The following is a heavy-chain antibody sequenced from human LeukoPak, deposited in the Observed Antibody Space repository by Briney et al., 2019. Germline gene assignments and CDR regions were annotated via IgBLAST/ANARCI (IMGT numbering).Heavy chain of an antibody. Sequence: GASVKVSCKASGYTFTSYYMHWVRQAPGQGLEWMGTINPSGGSTSYAQKFQGRVTMTRDTSTSTVYMELSSLRSEDTAVYYCARDLFPLRLGELSDYFDYWGQGTLVTVSS. D-gene: IGHD3-16*02. J-gene: IGHJ4*02. CDR2: INPSGGST. CDR3: ARDLFPLRLGELSDYFDY. CDR1: GYTFTSYY. V-gene: IGHV1-46*01.